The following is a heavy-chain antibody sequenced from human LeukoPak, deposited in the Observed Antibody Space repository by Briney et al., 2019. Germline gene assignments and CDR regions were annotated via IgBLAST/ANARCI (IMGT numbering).Heavy chain of an antibody. Sequence: SETLSLTCAVYGGSFSGYYWSWIRQPPGKGLEWIGEINHSGSTNYNPSLKSRVTISVDTSKNQFSLKLSSVTAADTAVYYCAARLRFLEWLLYTTSSDYWGQGTLVTVSS. D-gene: IGHD3-3*01. CDR3: AARLRFLEWLLYTTSSDY. CDR1: GGSFSGYY. J-gene: IGHJ4*02. V-gene: IGHV4-34*01. CDR2: INHSGST.